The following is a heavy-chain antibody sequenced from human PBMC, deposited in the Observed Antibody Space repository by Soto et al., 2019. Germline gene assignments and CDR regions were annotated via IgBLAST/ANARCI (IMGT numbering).Heavy chain of an antibody. Sequence: QVQLVQSETEVKKPGASVKVSCKASGYIFTNYDITWVRQAPGQGLEWMGWVSCYNGNTKYAQKFQDRVTMTTDTSTSTVYMELRSLRSDDTAVYYCARFGSAPYYYYGVDVWGQGTTVFVSS. J-gene: IGHJ6*02. CDR3: ARFGSAPYYYYGVDV. CDR1: GYIFTNYD. D-gene: IGHD3-10*01. CDR2: VSCYNGNT. V-gene: IGHV1-18*01.